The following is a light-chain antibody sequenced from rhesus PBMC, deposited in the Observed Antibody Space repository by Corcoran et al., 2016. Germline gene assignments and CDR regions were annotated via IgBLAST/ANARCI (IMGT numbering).Light chain of an antibody. CDR2: KGS. Sequence: DIQMTQSPSPLSASVGDRVTITCRASENVNNYLNWYQQKPGKAPILLIYKGSTLQSGVPSRSIGSGSGTDYTFPISSLQPEDVATYDCPHSYGTPPWTVGQGTKVDIK. J-gene: IGKJ1*01. V-gene: IGKV1-74*01. CDR1: ENVNNY. CDR3: PHSYGTPPWT.